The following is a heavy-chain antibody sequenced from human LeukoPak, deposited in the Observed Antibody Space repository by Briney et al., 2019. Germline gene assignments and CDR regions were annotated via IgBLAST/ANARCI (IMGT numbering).Heavy chain of an antibody. V-gene: IGHV1-8*01. Sequence: ASVKVSCKASGYTFTSYDINWVRQATGQGLEWMGWMNSISGNTGYAQKFQGRVTMTRDTSINTAYMELSSLGSEDTAVYYCARVGSDYGDYMAYWGQGTLVTVSS. CDR3: ARVGSDYGDYMAY. CDR2: MNSISGNT. J-gene: IGHJ4*02. D-gene: IGHD4-17*01. CDR1: GYTFTSYD.